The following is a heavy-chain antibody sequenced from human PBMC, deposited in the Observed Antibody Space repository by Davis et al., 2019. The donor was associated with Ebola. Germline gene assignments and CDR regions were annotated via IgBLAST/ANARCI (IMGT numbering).Heavy chain of an antibody. Sequence: PGGSLRLSCAASGFTVSSNYMSWVRQAPGKVLAWVSLISVDGGSTYYADSVKGRFTISRDNSKNSLYLQMNRLRTEDTALYYGAKDSTYTWDPYYYGIDVWGEGTTVTVSS. CDR3: AKDSTYTWDPYYYGIDV. V-gene: IGHV3-43*02. CDR2: ISVDGGST. J-gene: IGHJ6*04. D-gene: IGHD2-2*02. CDR1: GFTVSSNY.